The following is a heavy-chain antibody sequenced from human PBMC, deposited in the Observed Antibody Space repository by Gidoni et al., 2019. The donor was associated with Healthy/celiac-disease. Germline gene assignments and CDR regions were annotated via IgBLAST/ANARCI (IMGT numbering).Heavy chain of an antibody. D-gene: IGHD6-6*01. V-gene: IGHV3-33*01. CDR1: GFTFSSYG. CDR3: ARDMGSSGAFDI. Sequence: QVQLVASGGGVVQPGRSLRLSCAASGFTFSSYGMHWVRPAPGKGLEWVAVIWYDGSNKYYADSVKGRFTISRDNSKNTLYLQMNSLRAEDTAVYYCARDMGSSGAFDIWGQGTMVTVSS. J-gene: IGHJ3*02. CDR2: IWYDGSNK.